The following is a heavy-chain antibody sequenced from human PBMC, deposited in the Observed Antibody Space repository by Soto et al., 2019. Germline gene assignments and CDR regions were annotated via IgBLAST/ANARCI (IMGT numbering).Heavy chain of an antibody. D-gene: IGHD3-22*01. V-gene: IGHV3-23*01. CDR3: VKWHTSNFDSLPFTGFDF. CDR2: MSGDGRT. Sequence: GRSLRLSCVGSGFTFSDSVMAWVRQAPGRGLEWLSVMSGDGRTRYALSVTGRFTISRDNSKNTLYLQMRSLRAEDAAAYYCVKWHTSNFDSLPFTGFDFWGQGTQVTVYS. CDR1: GFTFSDSV. J-gene: IGHJ4*02.